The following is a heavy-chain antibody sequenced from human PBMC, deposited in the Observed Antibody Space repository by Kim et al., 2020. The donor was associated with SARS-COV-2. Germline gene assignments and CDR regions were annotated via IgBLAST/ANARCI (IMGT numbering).Heavy chain of an antibody. CDR3: AKGGRYFEH. D-gene: IGHD3-10*01. CDR1: GFDFNPYF. Sequence: GGSLRLSCSASGFDFNPYFMAWVRQAPGKGLEWVSYTTGNGGSRDYADSVRGRFTISRDNSRNTLYLQLTSLRVDDTAVYYCAKGGRYFEHGGQGTLVTVSS. V-gene: IGHV3-23*01. J-gene: IGHJ4*02. CDR2: TTGNGGSR.